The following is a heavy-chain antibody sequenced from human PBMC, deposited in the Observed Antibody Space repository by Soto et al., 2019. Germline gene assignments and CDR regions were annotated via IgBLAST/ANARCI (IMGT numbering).Heavy chain of an antibody. V-gene: IGHV1-69*13. J-gene: IGHJ6*02. Sequence: SVKVSCKASGGTFSSYAISWVRQAPGQGLEWMGGIIPIFGTANYAQKFQGRVTITADESTSTAYMELSSLRSEDTAVYYCARDLRHDYGDYVPMRVAGGLYGHYYGMDVWCQGTTVTVSS. D-gene: IGHD4-17*01. CDR3: ARDLRHDYGDYVPMRVAGGLYGHYYGMDV. CDR2: IIPIFGTA. CDR1: GGTFSSYA.